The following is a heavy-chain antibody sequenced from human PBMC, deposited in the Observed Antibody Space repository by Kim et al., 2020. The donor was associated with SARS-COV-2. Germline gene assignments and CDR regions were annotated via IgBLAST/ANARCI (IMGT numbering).Heavy chain of an antibody. CDR2: IDNDGYGT. D-gene: IGHD5-18*01. Sequence: GGSLRLSCAASGFTFNNYWMYWVRQAPGEGLVWVSYIDNDGYGTTYADSVKGRFTISRDNAKNTLFLQLSSLRAEDTALYYCARGGYTHALDVWGPGTTV. CDR3: ARGGYTHALDV. V-gene: IGHV3-74*01. J-gene: IGHJ6*02. CDR1: GFTFNNYW.